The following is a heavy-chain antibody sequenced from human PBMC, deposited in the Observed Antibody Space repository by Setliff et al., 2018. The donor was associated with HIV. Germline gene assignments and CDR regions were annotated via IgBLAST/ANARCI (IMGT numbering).Heavy chain of an antibody. J-gene: IGHJ6*02. CDR1: GFTFSNYG. CDR3: ARDVDHMMDV. CDR2: IRYDGSNK. Sequence: GGSLRLSCAASGFTFSNYGMHWVRQAPGKGLEWVAFIRYDGSNKYYADSVKGRFTISRDNSKNTLYLQMNSLRSEDTAVYYCARDVDHMMDVWGPGTTVTVSS. V-gene: IGHV3-30*02.